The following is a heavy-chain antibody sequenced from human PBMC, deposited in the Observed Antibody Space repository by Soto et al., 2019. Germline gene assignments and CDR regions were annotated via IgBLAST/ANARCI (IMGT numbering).Heavy chain of an antibody. D-gene: IGHD2-15*01. CDR1: GFTFSSYA. CDR2: ISGSGGST. V-gene: IGHV3-23*01. Sequence: GGSLRLSCAASGFTFSSYAMSWVRQAPGKGLEWVSAISGSGGSTYYADSVKGRFTISRDNSKNTLYLQMNSLRAEDTAVYYCAKSVVVVVAAKNPSPSGKFDYWGQGTLLTVSS. CDR3: AKSVVVVVAAKNPSPSGKFDY. J-gene: IGHJ4*02.